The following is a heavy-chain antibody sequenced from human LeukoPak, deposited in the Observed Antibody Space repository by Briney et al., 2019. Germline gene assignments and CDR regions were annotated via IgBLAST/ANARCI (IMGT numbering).Heavy chain of an antibody. J-gene: IGHJ6*03. CDR2: IYYSGST. Sequence: KPSETLSLTCTVSGGSISSYYWGWIRQPPGKGPEWIGYIYYSGSTNYNPSLKSRVTISVDTSKNQFSLKLSSATAADTAVYYCARVVPAATYYYYYYMDVWGKGTTVTVSS. CDR1: GGSISSYY. V-gene: IGHV4-59*01. D-gene: IGHD2-2*01. CDR3: ARVVPAATYYYYYYMDV.